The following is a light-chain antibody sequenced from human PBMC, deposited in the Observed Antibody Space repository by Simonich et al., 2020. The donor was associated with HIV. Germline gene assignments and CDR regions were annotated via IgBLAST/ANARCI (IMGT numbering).Light chain of an antibody. CDR1: QSSSDW. CDR2: KAS. J-gene: IGKJ4*01. V-gene: IGKV1-5*03. CDR3: QQYNGYSLT. Sequence: DSQMTQSHSTLSAAVGDRVNITCRDSQSSSDWWAGYQQTPGKAPKFLIYKASTLESGVPSRFSGSGSGTEFTLTISSLQPDDFAAYYCQQYNGYSLTFGGGTKVEIK.